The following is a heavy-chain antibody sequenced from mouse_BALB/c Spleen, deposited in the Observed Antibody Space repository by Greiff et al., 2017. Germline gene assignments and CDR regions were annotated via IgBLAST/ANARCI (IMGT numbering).Heavy chain of an antibody. J-gene: IGHJ4*01. CDR1: GYSFTGYF. V-gene: IGHV1-37*01. D-gene: IGHD2-14*01. CDR3: GKRGVRPYYSIDD. CDR2: ISPYNGDT. Sequence: EVQLQQSGPELVKPGASVKISCKASGYSFTGYFMNWVKQSHGKSLEWIGRISPYNGDTYYNQKFKGQATLTVDKSSSTAHVELLSLTSEDSAVYYCGKRGVRPYYSIDDWGEGTSVTVSA.